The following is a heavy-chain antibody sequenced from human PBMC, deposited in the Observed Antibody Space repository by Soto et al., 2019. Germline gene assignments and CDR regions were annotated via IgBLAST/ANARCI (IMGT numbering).Heavy chain of an antibody. CDR1: GGSISSYY. D-gene: IGHD6-19*01. Sequence: QVQLQESGPGLVKPSETLSLTCTVSGGSISSYYWSWIRQPPGKGLEWIGYIYYSGSTNYNPSLKSRVNISVDTSKTQFSLKLSSVTAADTAVYYCARQQWLVLNAFDIWGQGTMVTVSS. CDR3: ARQQWLVLNAFDI. J-gene: IGHJ3*02. V-gene: IGHV4-59*01. CDR2: IYYSGST.